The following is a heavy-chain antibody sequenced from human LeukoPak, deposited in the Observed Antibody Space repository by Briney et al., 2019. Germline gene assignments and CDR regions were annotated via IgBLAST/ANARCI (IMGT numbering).Heavy chain of an antibody. CDR2: IAYDGSNK. CDR1: GFTFSSYG. Sequence: GRSLRLSCAASGFTFSSYGMHWVRQAPGKGLEWVAVIAYDGSNKYYADSVKGRFTISRDDSRKTLYLQMKSLRAEETAVYYCAKDLMRSPDYWGQGTLVTVSS. V-gene: IGHV3-30*18. J-gene: IGHJ4*02. CDR3: AKDLMRSPDY.